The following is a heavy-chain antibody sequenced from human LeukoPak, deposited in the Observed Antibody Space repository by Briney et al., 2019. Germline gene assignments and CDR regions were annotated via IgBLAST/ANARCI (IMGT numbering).Heavy chain of an antibody. CDR3: ARVLDYGGSTFDY. Sequence: SETLSLTCTVSGGSINSYYWSWIRQTPGKGLEWIGYIHYSGSTNSNPSLKSRVTISVDTSKNQFSLKLSSVTAADTAVYYCARVLDYGGSTFDYWGQGTLVTVSS. V-gene: IGHV4-59*01. CDR1: GGSINSYY. CDR2: IHYSGST. J-gene: IGHJ4*02. D-gene: IGHD4-23*01.